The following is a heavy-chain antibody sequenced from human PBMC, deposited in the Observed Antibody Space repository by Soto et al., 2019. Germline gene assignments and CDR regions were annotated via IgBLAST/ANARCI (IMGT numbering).Heavy chain of an antibody. D-gene: IGHD1-7*01. Sequence: EVQLVDSGGGLVQPGGSLRLSCAASEFTFRSYWMHWVRQSPGKGLVWVSRISGDGSSTNYADSVKGRFTISRDNAKNTVYLQIDSLRDEDTAVYYCARSLPGTYGDFDLWGQGTMVTVSS. CDR2: ISGDGSST. J-gene: IGHJ3*01. CDR3: ARSLPGTYGDFDL. V-gene: IGHV3-74*01. CDR1: EFTFRSYW.